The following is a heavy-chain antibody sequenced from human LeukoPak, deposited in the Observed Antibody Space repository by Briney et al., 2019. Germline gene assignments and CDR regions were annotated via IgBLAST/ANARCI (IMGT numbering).Heavy chain of an antibody. J-gene: IGHJ3*02. D-gene: IGHD2-8*01. V-gene: IGHV1-18*01. CDR3: ARGSGYCTNGVCSVDDI. CDR1: GYTFTNYG. Sequence: APVNVSCKASGYTFTNYGISWVRQAPGQGLEWMGWISGYNGDSYYVQKFQGRVTMTTDTSTTTAYMELSSLRSEDTAAYYCARGSGYCTNGVCSVDDIWGQGTMVTVSS. CDR2: ISGYNGDS.